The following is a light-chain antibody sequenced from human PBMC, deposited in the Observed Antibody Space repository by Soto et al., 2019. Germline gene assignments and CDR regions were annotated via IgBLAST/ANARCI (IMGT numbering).Light chain of an antibody. Sequence: EIVLTQSPATLSLSPGERATLSCRASQSVSSYLAWYQQKPGQAPRLLIYDASNRATGIPARFSGSGSGTDFTLTISSLEPEDFAVYYCQQRSNWPPTFGQGTRCIS. CDR1: QSVSSY. CDR2: DAS. CDR3: QQRSNWPPT. V-gene: IGKV3-11*01. J-gene: IGKJ1*01.